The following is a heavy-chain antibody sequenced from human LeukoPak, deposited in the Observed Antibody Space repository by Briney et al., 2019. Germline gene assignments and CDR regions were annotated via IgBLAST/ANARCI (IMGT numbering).Heavy chain of an antibody. V-gene: IGHV4-4*07. CDR2: IYTSGST. CDR1: GGSISSYY. CDR3: ARGPRLSPHYYMDV. Sequence: SETLSLTCTVSGGSISSYYWSWIRQPAGKGLEWIGRIYTSGSTNYNPSLKSRVTMSVDTSKNQFSLKLSSVTAADTAVYYCARGPRLSPHYYMDVWGKGTTATVSS. J-gene: IGHJ6*03.